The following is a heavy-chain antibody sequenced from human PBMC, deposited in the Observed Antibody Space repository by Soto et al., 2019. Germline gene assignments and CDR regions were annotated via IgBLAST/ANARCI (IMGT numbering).Heavy chain of an antibody. D-gene: IGHD3-16*01. Sequence: QVQLHQWGAGLLKPSETLSLTCAVYSGSFSGYYWSWIRQPPGKGLEWIGEINHSGSTNYNPSLKSRVTISVDTYKNQFSLRLSSVTAADTAVSYCGRGGGAYYVDYWGQGALVTVSS. CDR1: SGSFSGYY. J-gene: IGHJ4*02. CDR2: INHSGST. CDR3: GRGGGAYYVDY. V-gene: IGHV4-34*01.